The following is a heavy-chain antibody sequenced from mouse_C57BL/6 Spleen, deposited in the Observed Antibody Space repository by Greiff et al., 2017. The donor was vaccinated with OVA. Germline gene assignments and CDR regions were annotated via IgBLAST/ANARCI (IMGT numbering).Heavy chain of an antibody. J-gene: IGHJ1*03. Sequence: VQLQQSGAELVRPGASVKLSCTASGFNIKDDYMHWVQQRPEQGLEWIGWIDPENGDTEYASKFQGKATITADTSSNTAYLQLSSLTSEDTAVYYWTSDLSDVWGTGTTVTVSS. CDR3: TSDLSDV. D-gene: IGHD6-2*01. V-gene: IGHV14-4*01. CDR1: GFNIKDDY. CDR2: IDPENGDT.